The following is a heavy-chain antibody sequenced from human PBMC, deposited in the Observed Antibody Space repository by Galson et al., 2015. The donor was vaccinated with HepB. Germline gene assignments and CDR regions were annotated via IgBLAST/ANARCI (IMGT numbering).Heavy chain of an antibody. D-gene: IGHD5-24*01. CDR3: ATGEDGHSH. CDR1: GLPFSNAW. CDR2: IKSKAHGGTR. J-gene: IGHJ4*02. V-gene: IGHV3-15*01. Sequence: SLRLSCAASGLPFSNAWMNWVRRAPGKGLEWVGRIKSKAHGGTRDYAAPVKGRFTVSRDDSKNTLYLQMNSVTTEDTAVYYCATGEDGHSHWGQGTLVTVSS.